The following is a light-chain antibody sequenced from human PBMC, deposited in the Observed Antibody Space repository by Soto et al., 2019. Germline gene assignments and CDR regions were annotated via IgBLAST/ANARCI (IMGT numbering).Light chain of an antibody. Sequence: QSALTQPASVSGSPGQSITISCTGTSSDVGSYNLVSWYQQHPGKAPKLMIYEGSKRPSGVSNRFSGSKSGNTAPLTLSGLQAEDEADYYCCSYAGSNPLVFGGGTKLTVL. V-gene: IGLV2-23*01. CDR2: EGS. CDR3: CSYAGSNPLV. CDR1: SSDVGSYNL. J-gene: IGLJ2*01.